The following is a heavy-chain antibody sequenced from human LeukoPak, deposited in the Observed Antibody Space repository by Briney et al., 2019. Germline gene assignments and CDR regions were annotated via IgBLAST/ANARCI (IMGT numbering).Heavy chain of an antibody. CDR3: ARTHIVVVTAMDV. J-gene: IGHJ6*04. CDR2: IYTSGST. Sequence: SQTLSLTCTVSGGSINSGSYYWSWIRQPAGKGLEWIGRIYTSGSTNYNPSLKSRVTILVDTSRKHFSLRLSSVTAADTAVYYCARTHIVVVTAMDVWGKGTTVTVSS. V-gene: IGHV4-61*02. D-gene: IGHD2-21*02. CDR1: GGSINSGSYY.